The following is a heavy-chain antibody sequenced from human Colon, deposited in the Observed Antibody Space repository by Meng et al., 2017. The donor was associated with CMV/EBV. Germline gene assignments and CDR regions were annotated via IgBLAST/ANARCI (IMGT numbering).Heavy chain of an antibody. J-gene: IGHJ4*02. CDR1: GGTFSSYS. V-gene: IGHV1-69*04. CDR3: ARDLLWGSSSTYFDN. Sequence: KISCKASGGTFSSYSISWVRQAPGQGLEWMGRISPSLGITNYAQKFQDRVTVTADISTSTAYMELSSLTSEDTAVYYCARDLLWGSSSTYFDNWGQGTLVTVSS. CDR2: ISPSLGIT. D-gene: IGHD3-10*01.